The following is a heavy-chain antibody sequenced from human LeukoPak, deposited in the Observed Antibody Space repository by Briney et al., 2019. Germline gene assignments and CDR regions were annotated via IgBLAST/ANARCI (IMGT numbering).Heavy chain of an antibody. J-gene: IGHJ5*02. V-gene: IGHV4-34*01. CDR3: ARGGAGYCSGGSCYVNWFDP. CDR1: GGSFSGYY. CDR2: INHSGST. Sequence: SETLSLTCAVYGGSFSGYYWSWIRQPPGKGLEWIGEINHSGSTYYNPSLKSRVTISVDRSKNQFSLKLSSVTAADTAVYYCARGGAGYCSGGSCYVNWFDPWGQGTLVTVSS. D-gene: IGHD2-15*01.